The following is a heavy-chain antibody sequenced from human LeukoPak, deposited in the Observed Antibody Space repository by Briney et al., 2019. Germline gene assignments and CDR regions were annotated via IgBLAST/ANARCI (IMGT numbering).Heavy chain of an antibody. V-gene: IGHV4-39*07. CDR2: IYYSGRT. J-gene: IGHJ4*02. Sequence: SETLSLTCTVSYGSISDISYYWGWIRQPPGKGLEWIGGIYYSGRTYYNSSLKSRVTISVDTSKNQFSLKVTSVTAADTAVYYCASAYYDILGGHFDYWGQGTLVTVSS. CDR1: YGSISDISYY. CDR3: ASAYYDILGGHFDY. D-gene: IGHD3-9*01.